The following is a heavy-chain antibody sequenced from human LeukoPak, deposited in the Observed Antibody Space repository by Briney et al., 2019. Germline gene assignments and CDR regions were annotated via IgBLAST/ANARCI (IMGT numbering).Heavy chain of an antibody. V-gene: IGHV3-74*01. Sequence: GESLRLSCAASGFTFSSYWMHWVRQAPGKGLVWVSRINSDGSSTRYAHSVKGRFTISRDNAKNTLYLQMNSQRAEDTAVYYCARSLLRGADYWGQGTLVTVSS. CDR1: GFTFSSYW. CDR2: INSDGSST. CDR3: ARSLLRGADY. J-gene: IGHJ4*02. D-gene: IGHD2-15*01.